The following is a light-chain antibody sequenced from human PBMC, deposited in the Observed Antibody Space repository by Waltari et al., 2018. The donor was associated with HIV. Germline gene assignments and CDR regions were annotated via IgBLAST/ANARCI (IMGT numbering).Light chain of an antibody. CDR1: NDDIGSYIY. V-gene: IGLV2-14*03. CDR2: DVS. J-gene: IGLJ2*01. Sequence: QSVLTQPASVSGSPGQSITIPCTGTNDDIGSYIYVSWYQQHPGKVPKLLMYDVSSRPSGLSDRFSGSKSGHTASLTISGIQTEDEAHYYCTSYTSTATVVFGGGTKLTVL. CDR3: TSYTSTATVV.